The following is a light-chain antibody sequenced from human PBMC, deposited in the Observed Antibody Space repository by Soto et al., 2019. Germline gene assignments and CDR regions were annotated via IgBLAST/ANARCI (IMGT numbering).Light chain of an antibody. V-gene: IGKV1-5*01. CDR2: DAT. CDR1: QSISSW. CDR3: QQYNSYIT. Sequence: DIQMTQSPSTLSASVGDRVTITCRASQSISSWVSWYQQKPGKAPKLLIYDATSLESGVASRFSGSGSGTEFTLTISSLQPDDFATYYCQQYNSYITFGPGTKVDIK. J-gene: IGKJ3*01.